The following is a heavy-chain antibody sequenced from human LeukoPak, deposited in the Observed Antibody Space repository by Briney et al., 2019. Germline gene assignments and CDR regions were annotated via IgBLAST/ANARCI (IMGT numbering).Heavy chain of an antibody. D-gene: IGHD3-10*01. V-gene: IGHV3-23*01. CDR1: GFIFSSSG. CDR2: ISDNGGST. Sequence: GGTLRLSCAASGFIFSSSGMSWVRQAPGKGLEWVSTISDNGGSTYYPDSVKGRFTISRDNSKNTLYLQMNSLKTEDTAVYYCTTDRGDYYFDYWGQGTLVTVSS. CDR3: TTDRGDYYFDY. J-gene: IGHJ4*02.